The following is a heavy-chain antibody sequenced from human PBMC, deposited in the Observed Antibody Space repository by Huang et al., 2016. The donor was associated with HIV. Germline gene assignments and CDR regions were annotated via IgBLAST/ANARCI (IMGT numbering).Heavy chain of an antibody. CDR1: GFTFRSYW. Sequence: EVQLEESGGGLVQPGGSLRLSCAASGFTFRSYWMHGVRQAPGTGLSGVSRIKSDGRSTSYADSVNGRFTLSRDNAKNTLYLQMNSLRAEDTAVYYCARTYYYDSSGVDPRRAFDIWGQGTMVTVSS. J-gene: IGHJ3*02. CDR3: ARTYYYDSSGVDPRRAFDI. D-gene: IGHD3-22*01. CDR2: IKSDGRST. V-gene: IGHV3-74*01.